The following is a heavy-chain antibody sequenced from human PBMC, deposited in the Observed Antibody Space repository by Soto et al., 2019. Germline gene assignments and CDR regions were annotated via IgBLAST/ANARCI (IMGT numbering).Heavy chain of an antibody. Sequence: SETLSLTCIVSGGSISSYYWSWIRQPPGKGLEWIGYIYYSGSTNYNPSLKSRVTISVDTSKNQFSLKLSSVTAADTAVYYCARGAYSYGDFDYWGQGTLVTVSS. D-gene: IGHD5-18*01. CDR2: IYYSGST. CDR1: GGSISSYY. CDR3: ARGAYSYGDFDY. J-gene: IGHJ4*02. V-gene: IGHV4-59*01.